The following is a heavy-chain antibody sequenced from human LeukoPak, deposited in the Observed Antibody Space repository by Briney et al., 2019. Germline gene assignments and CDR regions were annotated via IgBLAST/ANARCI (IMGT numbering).Heavy chain of an antibody. Sequence: GESLKISCKGSGYTFSSYWIGWVRQMPGKGLECMGIIYPDDSDTRYSPSFQGQVTISADKSISTAYLQWSSLKASDTAMYYCARLAYCSNDVCYSSYYYSMDVWGKGTTVTVSS. CDR3: ARLAYCSNDVCYSSYYYSMDV. D-gene: IGHD2-8*01. CDR2: IYPDDSDT. V-gene: IGHV5-51*01. J-gene: IGHJ6*03. CDR1: GYTFSSYW.